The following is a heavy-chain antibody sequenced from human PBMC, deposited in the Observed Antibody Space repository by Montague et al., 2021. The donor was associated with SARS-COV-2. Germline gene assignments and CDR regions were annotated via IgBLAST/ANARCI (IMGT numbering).Heavy chain of an antibody. D-gene: IGHD6-25*01. J-gene: IGHJ4*02. CDR3: ARRLGGSGWLDY. CDR2: IHSSGST. Sequence: SETLSLTCTVAGGSISSGSYYWGWIRQPPGKGLEWIGNIHSSGSTYYKSRVTISVDTSKNQFSLKVTSATAADTAVCYCARRLGGSGWLDYWGQGTLVTVSS. V-gene: IGHV4-39*01. CDR1: GGSISSGSYY.